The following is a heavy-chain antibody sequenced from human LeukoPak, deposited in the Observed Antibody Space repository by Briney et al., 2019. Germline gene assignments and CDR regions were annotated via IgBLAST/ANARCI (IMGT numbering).Heavy chain of an antibody. CDR1: AFTFRSYG. J-gene: IGHJ4*02. CDR3: AKDLGLGTYEGLDY. CDR2: IRSDGSDK. D-gene: IGHD1-26*01. V-gene: IGHV3-30*02. Sequence: GGSLRLSCAASAFTFRSYGMHWARQAPGKGLEWVAFIRSDGSDKYYADSVKGRFTISRDNSKNTLFLQMNSLRAEDTAVFYCAKDLGLGTYEGLDYWGQGTLVTVSS.